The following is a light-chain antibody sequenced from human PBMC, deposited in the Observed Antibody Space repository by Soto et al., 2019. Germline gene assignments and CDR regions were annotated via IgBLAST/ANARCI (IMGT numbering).Light chain of an antibody. Sequence: DIQMTQSPSSLSASVGDRVTITCRASQGINNYVAWYQQKPGKAPKLLIYAASTLQSGVPSRFSGSGSGTDFTLIIRSLQPGGVATYSCQKYNSVPLFGPGNRVDIK. CDR2: AAS. J-gene: IGKJ3*01. CDR1: QGINNY. CDR3: QKYNSVPL. V-gene: IGKV1-27*01.